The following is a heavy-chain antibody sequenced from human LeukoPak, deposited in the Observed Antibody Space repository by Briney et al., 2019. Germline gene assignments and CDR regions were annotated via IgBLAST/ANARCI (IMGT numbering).Heavy chain of an antibody. CDR1: GGSFSGYY. Sequence: SETLSLTCAVYGGSFSGYYWSWIRQPPGKGLEWIGEINHSGGTNYNPSLKSRVTISVDTSKNQFSLKLSSVTAADTAVYYCARGPYVWGSYRPLNRLDYWGREPWSPSPQ. CDR3: ARGPYVWGSYRPLNRLDY. D-gene: IGHD3-16*02. J-gene: IGHJ4*02. V-gene: IGHV4-34*01. CDR2: INHSGGT.